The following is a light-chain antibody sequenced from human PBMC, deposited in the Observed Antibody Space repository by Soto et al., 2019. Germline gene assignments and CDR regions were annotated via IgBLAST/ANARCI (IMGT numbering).Light chain of an antibody. Sequence: EIVLTQSPATLSVSPGERATLSCRASQSVGSLLAWYQQKPGQAPRLLIYHASSRATGISGSFSGSGSGTEFTLTITSLQSEDFAVYYCQQYNEWPITFGQGTRLEIK. CDR1: QSVGSL. CDR3: QQYNEWPIT. CDR2: HAS. V-gene: IGKV3-15*01. J-gene: IGKJ5*01.